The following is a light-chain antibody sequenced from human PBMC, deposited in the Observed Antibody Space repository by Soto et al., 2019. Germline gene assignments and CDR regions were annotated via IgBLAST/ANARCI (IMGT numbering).Light chain of an antibody. Sequence: QAVVTQLPSVSAAPGQTVTISCSGSSSNIGGNSVSWYQQLPGTAPKLLIYDDYKRPSGIPDRFSGSKSGTSATLGITGFQTGDEADYYCGSWDSSLSAYVFGTGTKLTVL. CDR2: DDY. CDR1: SSNIGGNS. J-gene: IGLJ1*01. CDR3: GSWDSSLSAYV. V-gene: IGLV1-51*01.